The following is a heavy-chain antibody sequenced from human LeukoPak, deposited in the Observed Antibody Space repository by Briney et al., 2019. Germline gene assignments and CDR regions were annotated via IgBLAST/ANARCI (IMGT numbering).Heavy chain of an antibody. CDR3: ARGLIIVGALDY. CDR2: IIPIFGTA. CDR1: GGTFSSYA. D-gene: IGHD1-26*01. J-gene: IGHJ4*02. Sequence: SVKVSCKASGGTFSSYAISWVRPAPGQGLEWMGRIIPIFGTANYAQKYQGRVTITTDESTSTAYMELSSLRSEDTAVYYCARGLIIVGALDYWGQGTLVTVSS. V-gene: IGHV1-69*05.